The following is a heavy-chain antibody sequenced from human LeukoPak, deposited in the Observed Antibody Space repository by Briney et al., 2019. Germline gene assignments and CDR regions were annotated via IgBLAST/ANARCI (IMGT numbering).Heavy chain of an antibody. Sequence: GGSLRLSCAASGFPFSSYGIHWVRQAPGTGLEWVAVIWYDGTNKYYADSVKGRFTISRDNSKNTLYLQMNSLRAEDTAVYYCARGDFWSGYYVGYYYYGMDVWGQGTTVTVSS. J-gene: IGHJ6*02. V-gene: IGHV3-33*01. D-gene: IGHD3-3*01. CDR2: IWYDGTNK. CDR1: GFPFSSYG. CDR3: ARGDFWSGYYVGYYYYGMDV.